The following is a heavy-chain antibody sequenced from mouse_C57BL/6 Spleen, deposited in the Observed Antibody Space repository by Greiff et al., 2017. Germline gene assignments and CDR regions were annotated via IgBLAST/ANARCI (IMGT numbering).Heavy chain of an antibody. CDR2: IDPENGDT. V-gene: IGHV14-4*01. J-gene: IGHJ2*01. CDR3: TTVTGREDYFDD. D-gene: IGHD4-1*01. Sequence: EVQLQQSGAELVRPGASVKLSCTASGFNIKDDYMHWVKQRPEQGLEWIGWIDPENGDTEYASKFQGKATITADTSSNTAYLQLSSLTSEDTAVYYCTTVTGREDYFDDWGQGTTLTVAS. CDR1: GFNIKDDY.